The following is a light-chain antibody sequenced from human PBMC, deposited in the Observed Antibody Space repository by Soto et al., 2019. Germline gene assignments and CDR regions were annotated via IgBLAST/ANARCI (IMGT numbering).Light chain of an antibody. CDR3: KSYAGSNTYV. V-gene: IGLV2-8*01. CDR2: EVV. CDR1: KSDIGVYDF. Sequence: QSVLTQPPSASGSPGRSVTFSCTGTKSDIGVYDFVSWYQHHPGKAPRLIIYEVVQRPSGVPDRFSGSKSGNTASLTVSGLQAADEADYFCKSYAGSNTYVXGSGTKVT. J-gene: IGLJ1*01.